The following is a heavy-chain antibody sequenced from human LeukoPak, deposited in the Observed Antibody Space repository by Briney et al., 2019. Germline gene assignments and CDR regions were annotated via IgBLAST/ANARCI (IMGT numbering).Heavy chain of an antibody. CDR2: ISAYNGNT. CDR1: GYTFTSYG. D-gene: IGHD6-13*01. V-gene: IGHV1-18*01. CDR3: ARVTQPGIAAAGQTYNWFDP. Sequence: ASVRVSCKASGYTFTSYGISWVRQAPGQGLEWMGWISAYNGNTNYAQKLQGRVTMTTDTSTSTAYMELRSLRSDDTAVYYCARVTQPGIAAAGQTYNWFDPWGQGTLVTVSS. J-gene: IGHJ5*02.